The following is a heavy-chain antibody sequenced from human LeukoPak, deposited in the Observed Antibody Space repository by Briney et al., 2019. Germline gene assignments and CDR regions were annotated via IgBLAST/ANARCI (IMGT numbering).Heavy chain of an antibody. D-gene: IGHD3-22*01. Sequence: TGGSLRLSCGASGFTVSSKDMSWVRQAPGKGLEWVSAIYRDSNTYYTSSVRGRFTISRDNSKNTVSLQMDSLRAEDTAVYYCARDFRYDSSGYKRAAFDIWGQGTMVTVSS. V-gene: IGHV3-66*01. J-gene: IGHJ3*02. CDR2: IYRDSNT. CDR1: GFTVSSKD. CDR3: ARDFRYDSSGYKRAAFDI.